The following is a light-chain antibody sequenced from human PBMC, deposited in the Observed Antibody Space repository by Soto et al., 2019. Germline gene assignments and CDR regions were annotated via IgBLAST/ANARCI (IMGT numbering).Light chain of an antibody. J-gene: IGLJ1*01. CDR3: ISYTGSSTSYV. V-gene: IGLV2-14*01. CDR2: EVS. CDR1: SSDVGSYDH. Sequence: QSALTQPASVSGSPGQSITISCSGTSSDVGSYDHVAWYQQFPGKTPKLMIYEVSNRPSGVSSRFSGSKSGNTASLTISGLQAEDEADYYCISYTGSSTSYVFGSGTQLTVL.